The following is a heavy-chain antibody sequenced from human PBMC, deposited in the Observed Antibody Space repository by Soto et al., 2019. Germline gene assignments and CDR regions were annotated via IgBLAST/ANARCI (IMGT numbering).Heavy chain of an antibody. CDR1: GGSISSCD. D-gene: IGHD6-6*01. J-gene: IGHJ6*03. Sequence: LSETLSLTCTVSGGSISSCDWSWIRQPPGKGLEWIGYIYYSGSTNYNPSLKSRVTISVDTSKNQFSLKLSSVTAADTAVYYCAREVDSSSSSRPTGRGGYYYYYMDVWGKGTTVTVSS. CDR3: AREVDSSSSSRPTGRGGYYYYYMDV. CDR2: IYYSGST. V-gene: IGHV4-59*01.